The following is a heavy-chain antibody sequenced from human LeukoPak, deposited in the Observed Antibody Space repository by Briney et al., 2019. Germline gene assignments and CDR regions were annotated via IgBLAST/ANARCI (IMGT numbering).Heavy chain of an antibody. CDR1: GYTFTDYY. CDR3: ATSLSSSGWFDY. J-gene: IGHJ4*02. Sequence: ASVKVSCKVSGYTFTDYYMHWVQQAPGKGLEWMGLVDPEDGETIYAEKFQGRVTITADTSTDTAYMELSSLRSEDTAVYCCATSLSSSGWFDYWGQGTLVTVSS. CDR2: VDPEDGET. D-gene: IGHD6-19*01. V-gene: IGHV1-69-2*01.